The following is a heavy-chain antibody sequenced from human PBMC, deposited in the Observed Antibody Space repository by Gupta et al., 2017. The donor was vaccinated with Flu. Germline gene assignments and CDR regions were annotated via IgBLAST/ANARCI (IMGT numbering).Heavy chain of an antibody. CDR2: ISSSSSYI. CDR3: ARDPSDSGYSYPVI. D-gene: IGHD5-18*01. Sequence: EVQLVESGGGLVKPGGSLRLSCAASGFTFSSYSMNWVRQAPGKGLEWVSSISSSSSYIYYADSVKGRFTISRDNAKNSLYLQMNSLRAEDTAVYYCARDPSDSGYSYPVIWGQGTLVTVSS. V-gene: IGHV3-21*01. J-gene: IGHJ4*02. CDR1: GFTFSSYS.